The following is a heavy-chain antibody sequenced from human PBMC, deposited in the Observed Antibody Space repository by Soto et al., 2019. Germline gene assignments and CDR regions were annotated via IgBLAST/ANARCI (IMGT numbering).Heavy chain of an antibody. D-gene: IGHD5-12*01. CDR2: ISAYNGYT. Sequence: ASVKVSCKASGYSFSSYGFSWVRQAPGQGLEWMGWISAYNGYTLFAQKFQGRVTMTTDSSTSTAYMELRSLRSDDTAVYYCARGGGHDPHWGQGTLVTVPQ. J-gene: IGHJ4*02. CDR3: ARGGGHDPH. CDR1: GYSFSSYG. V-gene: IGHV1-18*01.